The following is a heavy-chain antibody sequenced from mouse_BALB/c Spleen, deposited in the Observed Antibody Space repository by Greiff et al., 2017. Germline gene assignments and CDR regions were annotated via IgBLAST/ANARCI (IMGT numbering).Heavy chain of an antibody. D-gene: IGHD2-4*01. CDR1: GYTFTSYW. J-gene: IGHJ3*01. CDR2: IYPGGGYT. Sequence: QVQLQQSGAELAKPGASVKMSCKASGYTFTSYWMHWVKQRPGHGLEWIGDIYPGGGYTNYNEKFKGKATLTADTSSSTAYMQLSSLTSEDSAVYFCARGSYDYSFAYWGQGTLVTVSA. V-gene: IGHV1-63*02. CDR3: ARGSYDYSFAY.